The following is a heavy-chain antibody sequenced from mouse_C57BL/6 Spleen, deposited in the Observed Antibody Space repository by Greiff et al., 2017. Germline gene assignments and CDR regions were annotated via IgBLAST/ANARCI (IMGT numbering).Heavy chain of an antibody. Sequence: QVQLQQPGAELVRPGSSVKLSCKASGYTFTSYWMHWVKQRPIQGLEWIGNIDPSDSETHYNQKFKDKATLTVDKSSSTAYMQLSSLTSEDSAVYYCARSGSSGPYYFDYWGQGTTLTVSS. V-gene: IGHV1-52*01. CDR1: GYTFTSYW. CDR3: ARSGSSGPYYFDY. CDR2: IDPSDSET. D-gene: IGHD3-2*02. J-gene: IGHJ2*01.